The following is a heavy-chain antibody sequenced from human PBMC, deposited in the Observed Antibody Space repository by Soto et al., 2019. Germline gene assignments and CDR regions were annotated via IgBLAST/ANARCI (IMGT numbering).Heavy chain of an antibody. V-gene: IGHV1-24*01. CDR1: GYTLTELS. CDR2: FDPEDGET. Sequence: ASVKVSCKVSGYTLTELSMHWVRQAPGKGLEWMGGFDPEDGETIYAQKFQGRVTMTEDTSTDTAYMELSSLRSEDTAVYYCATANYYGSGSYLYGMDVWGQGTTVTVSS. J-gene: IGHJ6*02. D-gene: IGHD3-10*01. CDR3: ATANYYGSGSYLYGMDV.